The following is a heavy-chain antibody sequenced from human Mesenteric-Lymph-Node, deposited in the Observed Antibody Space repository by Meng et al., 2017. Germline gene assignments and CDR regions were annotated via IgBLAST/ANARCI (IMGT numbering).Heavy chain of an antibody. CDR1: GYTFTGYY. Sequence: ASVKVSCKASGYTFTGYYMHWVRQAPGQGLEWMGWINPNSGGTNYAQKFQGRATMTRDTSISTAYMELSRLRSDDTAVYYCARDPVDILTGYPTLNFDYWGQGTLVTVSS. V-gene: IGHV1-2*02. CDR2: INPNSGGT. CDR3: ARDPVDILTGYPTLNFDY. J-gene: IGHJ4*02. D-gene: IGHD3-9*01.